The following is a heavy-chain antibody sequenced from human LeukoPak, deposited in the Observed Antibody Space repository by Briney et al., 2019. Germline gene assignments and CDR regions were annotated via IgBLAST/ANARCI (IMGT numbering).Heavy chain of an antibody. CDR3: ARHPFPEGNCGSSSCYGFYYYMDV. Sequence: KPSETLSLTCSVSGGSISGSSYYWAWIRQPPGKGLEVIGSIYYSGNTYYNPSLKSRVTISVDRSKNQFSLKLSSMTAADTAVYYCARHPFPEGNCGSSSCYGFYYYMDVWGKGTTVTVSS. CDR2: IYYSGNT. J-gene: IGHJ6*03. CDR1: GGSISGSSYY. V-gene: IGHV4-39*01. D-gene: IGHD2-2*01.